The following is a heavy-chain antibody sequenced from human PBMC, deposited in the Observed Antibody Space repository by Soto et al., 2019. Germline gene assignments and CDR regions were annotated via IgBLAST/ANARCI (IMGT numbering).Heavy chain of an antibody. CDR2: IYYSGST. D-gene: IGHD3-10*01. Sequence: SETLSLTCTVSGGSISSGGYYWSWIRQHPGKDLEWIGYIYYSGSTYYNPSLKSRVTISVDTSKNSLYLQMNSLRAEDTAVYYCARDPSYYGSGSYYYFDYWGQGALVTVSS. V-gene: IGHV4-31*03. J-gene: IGHJ4*02. CDR1: GGSISSGGYY. CDR3: ARDPSYYGSGSYYYFDY.